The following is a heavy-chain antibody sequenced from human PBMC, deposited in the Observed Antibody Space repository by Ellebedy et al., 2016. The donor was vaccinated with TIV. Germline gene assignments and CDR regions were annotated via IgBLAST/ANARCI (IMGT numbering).Heavy chain of an antibody. CDR3: ARARSSGWLHTPDY. V-gene: IGHV1-46*04. Sequence: AASVKVSCKASGYTFTNYYMHCLRQAPGQGLEWMGIINPSGGRTTYAQNLQGRVTMTRDTSTSTVNMELSSLRSEDTAVYYCARARSSGWLHTPDYWGQGTLVTVSS. CDR1: GYTFTNYY. CDR2: INPSGGRT. D-gene: IGHD6-19*01. J-gene: IGHJ4*02.